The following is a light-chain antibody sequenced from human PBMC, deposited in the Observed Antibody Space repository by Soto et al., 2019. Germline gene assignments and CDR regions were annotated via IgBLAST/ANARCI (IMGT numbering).Light chain of an antibody. V-gene: IGKV3-20*01. CDR3: QQYGSSPHA. Sequence: VFTQCVGNVPLSPGERATLSVRVSQRVSSGYLAWYQQRPGPAPRLLIYGAASRATGIPDRFSGSGSGAGFSLAISRLEPEDPAAYYCQQYGSSPHAFGGGTKVDIK. CDR2: GAA. J-gene: IGKJ4*02. CDR1: QRVSSGY.